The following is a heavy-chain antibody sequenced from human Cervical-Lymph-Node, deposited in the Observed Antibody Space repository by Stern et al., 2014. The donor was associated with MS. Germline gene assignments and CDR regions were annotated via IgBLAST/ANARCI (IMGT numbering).Heavy chain of an antibody. V-gene: IGHV3-33*01. CDR1: GFTFSSYG. D-gene: IGHD6-13*01. Sequence: GQLVQSVGGVVQPGRSLRLSCAASGFTFSSYGMHWVRQAPGKGLGWVAVIWYDGRNKYYADSVKGRFTISRDNFQNTLYLQMNSLRAEDTAVYYCARSSSPSPYYYYGMDVWGQGTTVTVSS. CDR3: ARSSSPSPYYYYGMDV. CDR2: IWYDGRNK. J-gene: IGHJ6*02.